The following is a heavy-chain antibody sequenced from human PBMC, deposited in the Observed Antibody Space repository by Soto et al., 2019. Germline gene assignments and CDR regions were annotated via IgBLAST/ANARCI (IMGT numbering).Heavy chain of an antibody. J-gene: IGHJ4*02. CDR3: ASDPYYYASGF. V-gene: IGHV3-11*01. Sequence: GGSRRLSCAASGFRFSDHYMSWIRQAPGKGLEWVSKISVDGTTIYHADSVKGRFTVSRDNAKNSVYLQMNSLRAEDTAVYYCASDPYYYASGFWGQGTLVTVSS. CDR1: GFRFSDHY. D-gene: IGHD3-10*01. CDR2: ISVDGTTI.